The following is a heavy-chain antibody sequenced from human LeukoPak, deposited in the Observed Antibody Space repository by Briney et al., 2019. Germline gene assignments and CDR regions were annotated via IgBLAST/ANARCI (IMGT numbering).Heavy chain of an antibody. J-gene: IGHJ4*02. CDR2: INPSGGST. D-gene: IGHD2-8*01. V-gene: IGHV1-46*01. CDR1: GYTFTSYY. CDR3: AGSLGYCTSNVCYLKY. Sequence: ASVKVSCKASGYTFTSYYMHWVRQAPGQGLEWMGIINPSGGSTSYAQKLQGRVTMTTDTYTNTAYMELRSLRSDDTAVYYCAGSLGYCTSNVCYLKYWGRGTMVTVSS.